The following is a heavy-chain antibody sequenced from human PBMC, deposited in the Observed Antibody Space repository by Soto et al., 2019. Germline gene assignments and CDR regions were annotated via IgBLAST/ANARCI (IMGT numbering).Heavy chain of an antibody. CDR2: IIPIFGTA. CDR1: GGTFSSYA. V-gene: IGHV1-69*01. Sequence: QVQLVQSGAEVKKPGSSVKVSCKASGGTFSSYAISWVRQAPGQGREWMGGIIPIFGTANYAQKFQGRVTSTADESTSTAYMELSSLRSEDTAVSYCARHSTVPTHRPFRYYCMYVSVQVTTVAVSS. J-gene: IGHJ6*02. D-gene: IGHD4-17*01. CDR3: ARHSTVPTHRPFRYYCMYV.